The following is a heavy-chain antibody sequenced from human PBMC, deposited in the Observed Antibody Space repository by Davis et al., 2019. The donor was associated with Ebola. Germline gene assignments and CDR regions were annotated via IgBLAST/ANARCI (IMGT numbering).Heavy chain of an antibody. CDR1: GYTFTGYY. J-gene: IGHJ6*02. CDR3: ARRELRWLGMDV. V-gene: IGHV1-2*02. CDR2: INGNTGGT. D-gene: IGHD3-16*01. Sequence: ASVKVSCKASGYTFTGYYMHWVRQAPGQGLEWMGWINGNTGGTNYAQKFQGRVTMTRDTSISTVYMELSRLTSNDTALYYCARRELRWLGMDVWGQGTAVTVSS.